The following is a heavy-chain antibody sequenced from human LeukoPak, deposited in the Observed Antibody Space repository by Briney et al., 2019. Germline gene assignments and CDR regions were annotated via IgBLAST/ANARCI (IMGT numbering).Heavy chain of an antibody. CDR2: ISYDGSNK. CDR1: GFTFSSYA. V-gene: IGHV3-30-3*01. CDR3: ARXPVXXXSMDV. Sequence: GGSLRLSCAASGFTFSSYAMHWVRQAPGKGLEWVAVISYDGSNKYYADSVKGRFTISRDNSKNTLYLQMNSLRAEDTAVHYXARXPVXXXSMDVWGQGXTVTVS. J-gene: IGHJ6*02.